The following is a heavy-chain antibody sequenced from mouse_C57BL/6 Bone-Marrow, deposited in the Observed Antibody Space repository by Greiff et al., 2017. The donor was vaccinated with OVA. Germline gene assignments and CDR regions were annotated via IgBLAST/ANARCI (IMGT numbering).Heavy chain of an antibody. J-gene: IGHJ4*01. CDR1: GFTFSSYG. Sequence: EVHLVESGGDLVKPGGSLKLSCAASGFTFSSYGMSWFRQTPDKRLECVATISSGGSYTYYPDSVKGRFTISRDNAKNTLYLQMSSLKSEDTAMYYCARHGYDPYYAMDYWGQGTSVTVSS. D-gene: IGHD2-2*01. CDR3: ARHGYDPYYAMDY. CDR2: ISSGGSYT. V-gene: IGHV5-6*01.